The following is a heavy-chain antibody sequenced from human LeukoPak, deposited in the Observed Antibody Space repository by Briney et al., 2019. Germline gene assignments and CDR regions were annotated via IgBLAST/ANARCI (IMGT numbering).Heavy chain of an antibody. J-gene: IGHJ4*02. V-gene: IGHV3-48*03. D-gene: IGHD3-16*02. CDR1: GFTFSSYE. CDR2: ISSSGSTI. Sequence: GGSLRLSCAASGFTFSSYEMNLVRQAPGKGLEWVSYISSSGSTIYYADSVKGRFTISRDNAKNSLYLQMNSLRAEDTAVYYCARGPPRPVWGSYRYLDYWGQGTLVTVSS. CDR3: ARGPPRPVWGSYRYLDY.